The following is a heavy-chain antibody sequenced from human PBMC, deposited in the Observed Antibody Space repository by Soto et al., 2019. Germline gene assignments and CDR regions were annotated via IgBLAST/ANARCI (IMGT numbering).Heavy chain of an antibody. CDR1: GFTLTTYT. J-gene: IGHJ4*02. CDR2: INGRGNYR. V-gene: IGHV3-21*01. Sequence: KPGGSLRLSCAASGFTLTTYTMNWVRQAPGMGLGWVSSINGRGNYRYYTDSVEGRFTISRDNAQNSLYLQINSLRVEDTGVYYCAREDGVVWVTVAFDHCGQGTLVTVSS. D-gene: IGHD2-15*01. CDR3: AREDGVVWVTVAFDH.